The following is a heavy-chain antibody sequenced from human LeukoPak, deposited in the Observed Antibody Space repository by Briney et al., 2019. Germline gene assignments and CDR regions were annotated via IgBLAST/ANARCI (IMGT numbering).Heavy chain of an antibody. CDR3: ARERTMTSFDY. J-gene: IGHJ4*02. CDR2: IYYSGST. D-gene: IGHD3-22*01. V-gene: IGHV4-39*07. Sequence: PSETLSLTCTVSGASISSSNYYWGWIRQPPGTGLEWIGSIYYSGSTYYNPSLKSRVTISVDTSKNQFSLKLSSVTAADTAVYYCARERTMTSFDYWGQGTLVTVSS. CDR1: GASISSSNYY.